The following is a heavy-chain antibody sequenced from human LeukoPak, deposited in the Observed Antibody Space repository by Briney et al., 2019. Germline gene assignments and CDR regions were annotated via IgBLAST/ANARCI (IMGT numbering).Heavy chain of an antibody. CDR1: GFTFSSYA. V-gene: IGHV3-23*01. D-gene: IGHD6-13*01. CDR2: ISGSGGGT. J-gene: IGHJ4*02. CDR3: AKDLFDSSSWYTSPPDY. Sequence: GGSLRLSCAASGFTFSSYAMSWVRQAPGKGLEWVSAISGSGGGTYYADSVKGRFTISRDNSKNTLYLQMNSLRAEDTAVYYCAKDLFDSSSWYTSPPDYWGQGTLVTVSS.